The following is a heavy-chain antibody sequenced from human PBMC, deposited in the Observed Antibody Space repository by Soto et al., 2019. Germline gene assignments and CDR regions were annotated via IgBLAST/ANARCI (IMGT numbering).Heavy chain of an antibody. Sequence: GGSLRLSCAASGFTFSNYWMHWVRQAPGKGLVWVSEIDSFGSTKNYADSVKGRFTISRDNAKNTLFLQMNSLRAEDTAIYYCASLSAPSDYWGQGTLVTVS. CDR1: GFTFSNYW. CDR2: IDSFGSTK. CDR3: ASLSAPSDY. D-gene: IGHD3-3*01. J-gene: IGHJ4*02. V-gene: IGHV3-74*01.